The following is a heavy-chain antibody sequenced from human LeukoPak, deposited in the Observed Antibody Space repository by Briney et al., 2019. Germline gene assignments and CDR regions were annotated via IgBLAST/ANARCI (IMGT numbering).Heavy chain of an antibody. CDR3: AREDVVVVPAAMFGPYYYYYYGMDV. V-gene: IGHV4-34*01. CDR2: INHSGST. CDR1: GGSFSGYY. Sequence: PSETLSLTCAVYGGSFSGYYWSWIRQPPGKGLEWIGEINHSGSTNYNPSLKSRVTISVDTSKNQFSLKLSSVTAADTAVHYCAREDVVVVPAAMFGPYYYYYYGMDVWGKGTTVTVSS. D-gene: IGHD2-2*01. J-gene: IGHJ6*04.